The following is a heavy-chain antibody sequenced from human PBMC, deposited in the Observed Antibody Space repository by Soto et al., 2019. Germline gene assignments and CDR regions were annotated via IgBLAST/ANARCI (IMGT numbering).Heavy chain of an antibody. D-gene: IGHD2-15*01. CDR1: GFTFSSYS. Sequence: GGSLRLSCVASGFTFSSYSMVWVRQAPGKGLEWISYYVDSVKGRFTISRDNAKNSLYLQMNSLRAEDTAVYYCARDNVVVVAATYYFDYWGQGTLVTVSS. CDR3: ARDNVVVVAATYYFDY. V-gene: IGHV3-48*04. J-gene: IGHJ4*02.